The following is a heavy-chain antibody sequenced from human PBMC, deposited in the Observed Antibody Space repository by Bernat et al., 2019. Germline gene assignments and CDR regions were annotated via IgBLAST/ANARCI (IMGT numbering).Heavy chain of an antibody. D-gene: IGHD3-10*01. CDR3: AKDWRITMVRGGREEPFQH. CDR2: ISGSGSST. Sequence: EVQLLESGGGLVQPGGSLRLSCAAAGFTFSSYAMSWVRQAPGKGLEWVSVISGSGSSTDYADSVKGRFIISRDNSKNTLYLQMNSLRAEDTAVYYCAKDWRITMVRGGREEPFQHWGQGTLVTVSS. V-gene: IGHV3-23*01. J-gene: IGHJ1*01. CDR1: GFTFSSYA.